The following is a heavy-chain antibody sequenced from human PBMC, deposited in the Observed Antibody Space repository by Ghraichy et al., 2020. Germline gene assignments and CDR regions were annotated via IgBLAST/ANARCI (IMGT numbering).Heavy chain of an antibody. V-gene: IGHV4-39*01. CDR3: ARLEYVSY. D-gene: IGHD3-16*01. CDR1: GDSISYYY. CDR2: IYSSGNT. J-gene: IGHJ4*02. Sequence: SQTLSLTCTVSGDSISYYYWSWIRQPPGKGLEWIGTIYSSGNTYYNPSLKSRVTISADTSKNQFSLRLSSVTAADTAVYYCARLEYVSYWGQGTLVTVSS.